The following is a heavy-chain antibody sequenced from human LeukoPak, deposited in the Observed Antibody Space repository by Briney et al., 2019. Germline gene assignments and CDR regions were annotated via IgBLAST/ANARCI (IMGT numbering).Heavy chain of an antibody. CDR1: GFTFSSYE. V-gene: IGHV3-23*01. CDR3: AKRDSSGSYYFDY. J-gene: IGHJ4*02. D-gene: IGHD6-19*01. CDR2: ISGSGSST. Sequence: GGSLRLSCAASGFTFSSYEMNWVRQAPGKGLEWVSAISGSGSSTFSADSVKGRFTISRDNSKNTLYLHMNSLRAEDTAVYYCAKRDSSGSYYFDYWGQGTLVTVSS.